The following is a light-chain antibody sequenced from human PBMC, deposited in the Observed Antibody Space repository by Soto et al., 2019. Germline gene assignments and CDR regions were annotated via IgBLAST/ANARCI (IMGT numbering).Light chain of an antibody. V-gene: IGKV3-11*01. CDR1: QSVGSY. J-gene: IGKJ5*01. CDR2: DAS. CDR3: QQRSKSIT. Sequence: EIVLTQSPVTLSLSPGERATLSCRASQSVGSYLAWYQHKPGRAPRLLINDASNRATGIPARFSGSGSGTNFTLTISSLEPEDFAVYYCQQRSKSITFGQGTRLEIK.